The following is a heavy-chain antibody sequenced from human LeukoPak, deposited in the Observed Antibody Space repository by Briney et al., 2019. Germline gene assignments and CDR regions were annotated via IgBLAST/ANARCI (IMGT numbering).Heavy chain of an antibody. CDR1: GYTFRSFG. Sequence: ASVKVSCKASGYTFRSFGISWVRQAPGQGLEWMGWISAYNGNTNYAQKIQGRVTMTTDTSTSTAYMELRSLRSDDTAVYYCARVHSGRPLGFAAFDIWGQGTMVTVSS. CDR2: ISAYNGNT. J-gene: IGHJ3*02. CDR3: ARVHSGRPLGFAAFDI. D-gene: IGHD1-26*01. V-gene: IGHV1-18*01.